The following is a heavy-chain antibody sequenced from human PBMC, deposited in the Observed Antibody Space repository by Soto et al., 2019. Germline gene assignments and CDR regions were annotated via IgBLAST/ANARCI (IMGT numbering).Heavy chain of an antibody. V-gene: IGHV4-59*01. J-gene: IGHJ3*02. CDR3: ARGLISGYYLYDAFAI. CDR2: IYYSGGT. D-gene: IGHD3-22*01. CDR1: GGFISRYY. Sequence: TETLSVTCTVSGGFISRYYWSWIRQPPRKGLELIGYIYYSGGTNYNPSLKSRVTISVDTSKNQCSLKLSSVTAADTAVYYGARGLISGYYLYDAFAIWGQGTMVT.